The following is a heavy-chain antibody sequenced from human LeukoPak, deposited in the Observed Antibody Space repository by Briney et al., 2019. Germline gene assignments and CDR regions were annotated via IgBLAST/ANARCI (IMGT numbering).Heavy chain of an antibody. D-gene: IGHD3-22*01. V-gene: IGHV3-11*04. Sequence: PGGSLRLSCAASGFTFNDYYMSWIRQAPGKGLEWVSYISSSGSTIYYADSVKGRFTISRDNAKNSLYLQMNSLRAEDTAVYYCARVGVITLLDYFDYWGQGTLVTVSS. CDR1: GFTFNDYY. CDR2: ISSSGSTI. CDR3: ARVGVITLLDYFDY. J-gene: IGHJ4*02.